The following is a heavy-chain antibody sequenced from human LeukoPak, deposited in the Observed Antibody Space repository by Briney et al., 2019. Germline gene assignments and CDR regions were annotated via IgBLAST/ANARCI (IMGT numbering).Heavy chain of an antibody. Sequence: PGGSLRLSCVASGFSFTNYDIHWVRQAPGRGLEWVAVTSLDGSNKLYTDTVRGRFIISRDNSKNTVYLQMDSLRAEDTAVYYCARDSTREKPDYFDHWGQGTLVTVSS. CDR3: ARDSTREKPDYFDH. J-gene: IGHJ4*02. D-gene: IGHD1-14*01. V-gene: IGHV3-30-3*01. CDR2: TSLDGSNK. CDR1: GFSFTNYD.